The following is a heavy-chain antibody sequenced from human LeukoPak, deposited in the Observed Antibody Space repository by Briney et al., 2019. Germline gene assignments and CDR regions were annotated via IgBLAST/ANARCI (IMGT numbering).Heavy chain of an antibody. D-gene: IGHD3-10*01. CDR2: IYYSGST. Sequence: PSETLSLTCTVSGGSISSSSYYWGWIRQPPGKGLEWIGSIYYSGSTYYNPSLKSRVTISVDTSKNQFSLKLSSVTAADTAVYYCARMAYYYGSGSFSHFDYWGQGTLVTVSS. CDR3: ARMAYYYGSGSFSHFDY. V-gene: IGHV4-39*01. CDR1: GGSISSSSYY. J-gene: IGHJ4*02.